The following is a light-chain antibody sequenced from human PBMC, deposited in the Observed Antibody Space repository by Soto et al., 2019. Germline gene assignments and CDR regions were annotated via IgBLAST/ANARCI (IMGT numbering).Light chain of an antibody. V-gene: IGKV3-20*01. CDR3: QQYGSSPRT. Sequence: EIVLTQSPGTLSLSPGERATLSCRASQSVSNSYLAWYQQKPGQAPRLLIYGVSSRATGIPDRFSGSGSGTDFTLTISRLEPEDFAVYYCQQYGSSPRTFGQGTKVDIK. CDR1: QSVSNSY. J-gene: IGKJ1*01. CDR2: GVS.